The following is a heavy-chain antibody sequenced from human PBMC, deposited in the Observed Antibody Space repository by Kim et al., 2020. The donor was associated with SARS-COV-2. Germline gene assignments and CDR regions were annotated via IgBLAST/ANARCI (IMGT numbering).Heavy chain of an antibody. CDR3: ARGDSSSSYYFDY. D-gene: IGHD6-13*01. Sequence: YSDSVKDRFTISRDNAKNSLYLQMNSLRDEDTAVYYCARGDSSSSYYFDYWGQGTLVTVSS. J-gene: IGHJ4*02. V-gene: IGHV3-48*02.